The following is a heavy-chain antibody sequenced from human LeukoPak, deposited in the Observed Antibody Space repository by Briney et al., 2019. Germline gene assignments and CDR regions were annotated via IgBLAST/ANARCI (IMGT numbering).Heavy chain of an antibody. CDR2: INHSGST. CDR3: ARRVPPYYGSGSYYNVEDY. D-gene: IGHD3-10*01. J-gene: IGHJ4*02. CDR1: GFTFSSYS. Sequence: GSLRPSCAASGFTFSSYSMNWVRQPPGKGLEWIGEINHSGSTNYNPSLKSRVTISVDTSKNQFSLKLSSVTAADTAVYYCARRVPPYYGSGSYYNVEDYWGQGTLVTVSS. V-gene: IGHV4-34*01.